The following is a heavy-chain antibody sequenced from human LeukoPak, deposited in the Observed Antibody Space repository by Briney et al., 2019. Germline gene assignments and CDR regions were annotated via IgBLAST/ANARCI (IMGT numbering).Heavy chain of an antibody. V-gene: IGHV4-39*07. CDR3: ASVHSGSD. D-gene: IGHD1-26*01. Sequence: PSETLSLTCTVSGGSISSSSYFWGWIRQPPGKGLEWIGEINHSGSTNYNPSLKSRVTISVDTSKNQFSLKLSSVTAADTAVYYCASVHSGSDWGQGTLVTVSS. CDR2: INHSGST. J-gene: IGHJ4*02. CDR1: GGSISSSSYF.